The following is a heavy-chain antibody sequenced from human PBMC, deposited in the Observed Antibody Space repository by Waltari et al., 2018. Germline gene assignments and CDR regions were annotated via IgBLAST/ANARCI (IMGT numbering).Heavy chain of an antibody. D-gene: IGHD3-10*01. CDR1: SYSFSNYG. Sequence: QVQLVQSGAEVTKPGAPVKVSCKDPSYSFSNYGLTWVRQAPGQGLEWVGWNSADNDNTNNAQVHQCRITLTTDPSTITASVKLVYLRFSDTAMYSCAGFGGLSDFWGEGTLVAVAS. CDR3: AGFGGLSDF. CDR2: NSADNDNT. J-gene: IGHJ4*02. V-gene: IGHV1-18*01.